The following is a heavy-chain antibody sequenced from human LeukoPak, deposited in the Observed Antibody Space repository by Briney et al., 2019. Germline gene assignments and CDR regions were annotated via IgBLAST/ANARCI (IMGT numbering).Heavy chain of an antibody. CDR2: ISYDGSNK. J-gene: IGHJ5*02. V-gene: IGHV3-30-3*01. Sequence: PGGSLRLSCAASGFTFSSYAMHWVRQAPGKGLEWVAVISYDGSNKYYADSVKGRFTISRDNSKNTLYLQMNSLRAEDTAVYYCARADTIYDSSGYYYDWFDPWGQGTLVTVSS. CDR3: ARADTIYDSSGYYYDWFDP. CDR1: GFTFSSYA. D-gene: IGHD3-22*01.